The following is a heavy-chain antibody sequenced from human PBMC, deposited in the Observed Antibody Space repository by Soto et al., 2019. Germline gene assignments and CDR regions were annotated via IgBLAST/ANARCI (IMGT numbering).Heavy chain of an antibody. J-gene: IGHJ6*02. CDR3: ARIYGMDV. CDR2: IVVGSDNT. Sequence: SVKVSCKASGFTFGTSAIQWVRLARGQSLEWIGWIVVGSDNTDYAQKFQERVTITRDMSTSTAYMELSSLKTEDTAVYYCARIYGMDVWGQGTMVTVSS. CDR1: GFTFGTSA. V-gene: IGHV1-58*02.